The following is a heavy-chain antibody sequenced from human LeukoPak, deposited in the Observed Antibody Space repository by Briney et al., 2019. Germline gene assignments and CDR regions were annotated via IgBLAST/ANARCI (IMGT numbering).Heavy chain of an antibody. CDR3: ARDHSRGGSSGFY. CDR1: GFTFSSYS. V-gene: IGHV3-21*01. D-gene: IGHD6-19*01. CDR2: ISSSSSSYI. J-gene: IGHJ4*02. Sequence: GGSLRLSCAASGFTFSSYSMNWVRQAPGKGLEWVSSISSSSSSYIYYADSVKGRFTISRDNAKNSLYLQMNSLRAEDTAVYYCARDHSRGGSSGFYWGQGTLVTVSS.